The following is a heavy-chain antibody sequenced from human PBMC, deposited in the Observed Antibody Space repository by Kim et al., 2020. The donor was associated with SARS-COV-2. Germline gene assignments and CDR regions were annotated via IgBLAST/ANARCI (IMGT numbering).Heavy chain of an antibody. Sequence: SETLSLTCTVSGGSISSSSYYWGWIRQPPGKGLEWIGSIYYSGSTYYNPSLKSRVTISVDTSKNQFSLKLSSVTAADTAVYYCASAMYSSSWYYYYYGMDVWGQGTTVTVSS. V-gene: IGHV4-39*01. CDR1: GGSISSSSYY. CDR2: IYYSGST. J-gene: IGHJ6*02. CDR3: ASAMYSSSWYYYYYGMDV. D-gene: IGHD6-13*01.